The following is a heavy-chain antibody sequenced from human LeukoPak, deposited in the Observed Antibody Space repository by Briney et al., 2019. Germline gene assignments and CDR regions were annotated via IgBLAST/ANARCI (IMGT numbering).Heavy chain of an antibody. CDR1: GFTFSSYW. CDR3: VRVYISMAYFDY. CDR2: IKQDGSEK. Sequence: PGGSLRLSCAASGFTFSSYWMSWVRQAPGKGLEWVANIKQDGSEKYYVDSVKGRFTISRDNAKNSLYLQMNSLRAEDMAVYYCVRVYISMAYFDYWGQGTLVTVSS. J-gene: IGHJ4*02. D-gene: IGHD2/OR15-2a*01. V-gene: IGHV3-7*03.